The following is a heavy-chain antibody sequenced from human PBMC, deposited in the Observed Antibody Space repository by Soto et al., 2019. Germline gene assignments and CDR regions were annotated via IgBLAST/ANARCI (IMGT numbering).Heavy chain of an antibody. CDR1: GFTFSTYA. D-gene: IGHD3-16*01. CDR3: MKSKDVLYSYGVFDS. Sequence: GGSLRLSCAASGFTFSTYAMTWVRQAPGKGLEWVSSISGGGSRTYHADSVKGRFTISRDDSKNSLHLQMNSLRAEDTAVYYCMKSKDVLYSYGVFDSWGQGTQVTVSS. V-gene: IGHV3-23*01. J-gene: IGHJ4*02. CDR2: ISGGGSRT.